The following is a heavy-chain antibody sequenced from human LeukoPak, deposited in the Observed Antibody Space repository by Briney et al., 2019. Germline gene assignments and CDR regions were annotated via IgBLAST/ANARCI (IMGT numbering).Heavy chain of an antibody. D-gene: IGHD3-22*01. Sequence: SETLSLTWTVSGXSISSSSHYWGWIRQPPGKGLEWIGSIYYSGSTYYNPSLKSRVTISVDTSKNQFSLKLSSVTAADTAVYYCARIRITMIVVVITTRYFDLWGRGTLVTVSS. CDR2: IYYSGST. CDR1: GXSISSSSHY. CDR3: ARIRITMIVVVITTRYFDL. V-gene: IGHV4-39*01. J-gene: IGHJ2*01.